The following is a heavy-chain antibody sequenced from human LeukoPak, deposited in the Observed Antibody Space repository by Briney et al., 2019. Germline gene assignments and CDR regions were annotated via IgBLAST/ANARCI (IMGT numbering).Heavy chain of an antibody. D-gene: IGHD3-10*01. CDR2: IYHSGST. CDR1: GGSFSDYY. Sequence: PSETLSLTCAVYGGSFSDYYWTWIRQPPGKGLEWIGEIYHSGSTNYNPSLKSRVTISVDKSKNQFSLKLSSVTAADTAVYYCASAELASNYYGSGSYPRLGRWGQGTLVTVSS. J-gene: IGHJ4*02. V-gene: IGHV4-34*01. CDR3: ASAELASNYYGSGSYPRLGR.